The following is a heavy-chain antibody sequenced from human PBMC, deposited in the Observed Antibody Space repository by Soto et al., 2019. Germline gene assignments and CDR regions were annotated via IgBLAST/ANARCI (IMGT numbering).Heavy chain of an antibody. V-gene: IGHV4-59*01. CDR3: ARGVRFLELFSENYFDY. D-gene: IGHD3-3*01. CDR1: GGSISSYY. Sequence: SETLSLTCTVSGGSISSYYWSWIRQPPGKGLEWIGNIYYSGNTNYNPSLKSRVTISVDTSKNQFSLKLSSVTAADTAVYYCARGVRFLELFSENYFDYWGQGTRVTVSS. CDR2: IYYSGNT. J-gene: IGHJ4*02.